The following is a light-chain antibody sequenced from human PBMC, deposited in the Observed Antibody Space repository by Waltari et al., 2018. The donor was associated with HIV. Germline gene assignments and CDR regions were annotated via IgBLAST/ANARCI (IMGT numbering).Light chain of an antibody. CDR3: QSYDRSLDWV. J-gene: IGLJ3*02. CDR2: GGA. V-gene: IGLV1-40*01. Sequence: QSVLTQPPSVSGAPGQRITISCTGSSSNIGAGYDVPWYQQLPGTAPKLLIYGGANRPSGVPDRFSASKSGTSASLAISGLQAEDEADYFCQSYDRSLDWVFGGGTKLTVL. CDR1: SSNIGAGYD.